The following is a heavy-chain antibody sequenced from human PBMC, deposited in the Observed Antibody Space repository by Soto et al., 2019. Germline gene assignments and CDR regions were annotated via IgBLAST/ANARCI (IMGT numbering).Heavy chain of an antibody. CDR2: ISAHNGNT. J-gene: IGHJ4*02. CDR1: GYTFTSYG. CDR3: ARGRYGDY. Sequence: QVHLVQSGAEVKKPGASVKVSCKASGYTFTSYGITWVRQAPGQGLEWMGWISAHNGNTDYAQKLQGRVVVTRDTSTSTAYMELRSLRSDDTTVYYCARGRYGDYWGQGALVTVSS. V-gene: IGHV1-18*01. D-gene: IGHD1-1*01.